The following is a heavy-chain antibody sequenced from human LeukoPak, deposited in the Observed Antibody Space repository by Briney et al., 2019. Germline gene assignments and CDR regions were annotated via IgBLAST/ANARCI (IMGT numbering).Heavy chain of an antibody. Sequence: ASVKVSCKASGYTFTGYYLHWVRQAPGQGLEWMGWISAYNGNTNYAQKLQGRVTMTTDTSTSTAYMELRSLRSDDTAVYYCARDWGGSTVLDYWGQGTLVTVSS. V-gene: IGHV1-18*04. J-gene: IGHJ4*02. CDR3: ARDWGGSTVLDY. D-gene: IGHD1-26*01. CDR2: ISAYNGNT. CDR1: GYTFTGYY.